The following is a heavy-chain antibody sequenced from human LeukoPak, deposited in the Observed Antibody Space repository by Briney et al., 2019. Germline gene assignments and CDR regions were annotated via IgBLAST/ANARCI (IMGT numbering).Heavy chain of an antibody. J-gene: IGHJ5*02. CDR1: GFTFSSYG. CDR2: IRYDGSNK. CDR3: AKDDYSIDWFDP. D-gene: IGHD4-11*01. Sequence: GGSLRLSCAASGFTFSSYGMHWVRQAPGKGLEWVAFIRYDGSNKYYADSVKGRFTISRDNSKNTLYLQMNSLRAEDTAVYYCAKDDYSIDWFDPWGQGTLVTVSP. V-gene: IGHV3-30*02.